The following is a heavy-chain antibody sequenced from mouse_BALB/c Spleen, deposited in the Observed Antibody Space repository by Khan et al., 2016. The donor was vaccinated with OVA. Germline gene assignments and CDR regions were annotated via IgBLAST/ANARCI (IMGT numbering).Heavy chain of an antibody. CDR1: GFSLSRYN. CDR2: IWGGGGT. J-gene: IGHJ4*01. D-gene: IGHD2-14*01. Sequence: QVQLKQSGPGLVAPSQSLSITCTVSGFSLSRYNIYWVRQPPGKGLEWLGMIWGGGGTDYYSTLKSRLSTSTDNSKSQVFFKMNSLQTDDTAMYYCARAYYRYDDYDAMDYWGQGTSVTVSS. V-gene: IGHV2-6-4*01. CDR3: ARAYYRYDDYDAMDY.